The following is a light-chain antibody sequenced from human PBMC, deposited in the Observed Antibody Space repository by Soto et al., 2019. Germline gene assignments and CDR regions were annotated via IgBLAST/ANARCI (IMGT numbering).Light chain of an antibody. J-gene: IGKJ4*01. CDR3: HQYGSSPLT. CDR1: ETVDTSS. CDR2: SAS. V-gene: IGKV3-20*01. Sequence: EIVLTQSPGTLSLSPGETATLSCRASETVDTSSLGWYQQKPGRAPSLLIYSASRRDTGIPDRFDASGSATDFTLTISRLEPEDFAVYYCHQYGSSPLTFGGGTKVEI.